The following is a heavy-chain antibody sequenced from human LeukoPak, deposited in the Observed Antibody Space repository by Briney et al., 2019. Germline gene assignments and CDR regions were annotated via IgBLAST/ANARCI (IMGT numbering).Heavy chain of an antibody. CDR3: ARDRRPNSGSFSGSFDY. V-gene: IGHV4-59*01. Sequence: PSETLSLTCTVSGVSIISYYWSWIRQPPGKGLEWIGYIYYSGSTNYNPSLKSRVTISVDTSKNQFSLKLSSVTAADTAVYYCARDRRPNSGSFSGSFDYWGQGTLVTVSS. D-gene: IGHD1-26*01. CDR1: GVSIISYY. CDR2: IYYSGST. J-gene: IGHJ4*02.